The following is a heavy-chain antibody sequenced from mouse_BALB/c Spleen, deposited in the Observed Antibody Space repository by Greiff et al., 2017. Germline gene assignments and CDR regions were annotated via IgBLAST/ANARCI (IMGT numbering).Heavy chain of an antibody. D-gene: IGHD1-2*01. V-gene: IGHV3-2*02. CDR3: ARRTAKAMDY. J-gene: IGHJ4*01. CDR1: GYSITSDYA. Sequence: VQLQQSGPDLVKPSQSLSLTCTVTGYSITSDYAWNWIRQFPGNKLEWMGYISYSGSTSYNPSLKSRISITRDTSKNQFFLQLNSVTTEDTATYYCARRTAKAMDYWGQGTSVTVSS. CDR2: ISYSGST.